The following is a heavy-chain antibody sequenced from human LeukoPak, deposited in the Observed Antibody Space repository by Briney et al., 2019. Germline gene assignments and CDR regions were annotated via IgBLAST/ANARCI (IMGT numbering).Heavy chain of an antibody. J-gene: IGHJ4*02. D-gene: IGHD6-13*01. V-gene: IGHV3-21*01. CDR1: GFPYSSYS. Sequence: GSPRLSCAASGFPYSSYSKNWVRQAPGKGLEWVSSISSSSSYIYYADSVKGRFTISRDNAKNSLYLQMNSLRSEDTAVYYCARASGRSKALDYWGQGTLFTVSS. CDR3: ARASGRSKALDY. CDR2: ISSSSSYI.